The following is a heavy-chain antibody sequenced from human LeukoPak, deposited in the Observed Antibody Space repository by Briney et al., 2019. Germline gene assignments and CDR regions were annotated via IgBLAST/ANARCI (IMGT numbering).Heavy chain of an antibody. D-gene: IGHD1-7*01. V-gene: IGHV4-34*01. CDR3: ARGLHWYYDY. CDR1: GGSFSGYY. Sequence: SETLSLTCAVYGGSFSGYYWSWIRQPPGKGLEWIGEISHSGSTNYNPSLKSRVTISVDTSKNQFSLKLSSVTAADTAVYYCARGLHWYYDYWGQGTLVTVSS. J-gene: IGHJ4*02. CDR2: ISHSGST.